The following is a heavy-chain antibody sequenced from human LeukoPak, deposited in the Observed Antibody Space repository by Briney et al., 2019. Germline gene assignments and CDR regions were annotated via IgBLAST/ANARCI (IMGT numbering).Heavy chain of an antibody. CDR2: INPNSGDT. Sequence: ASVKVSCKASGGTFSSYAISWVRQAPGQGLEWMGWINPNSGDTNSAQKFQGRVTMSRDTSITTLYMELSRLRPDDTAVYYCAREGWDQRDTAAFDYWGQGTLVTVSS. CDR1: GGTFSSYA. J-gene: IGHJ4*02. CDR3: AREGWDQRDTAAFDY. D-gene: IGHD6-19*01. V-gene: IGHV1-2*02.